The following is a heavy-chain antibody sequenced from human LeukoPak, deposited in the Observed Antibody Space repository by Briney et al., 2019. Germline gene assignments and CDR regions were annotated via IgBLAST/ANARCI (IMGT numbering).Heavy chain of an antibody. CDR1: GGSFSGYY. J-gene: IGHJ4*02. V-gene: IGHV4-34*01. Sequence: SETLSLTCAVYGGSFSGYYWSWIRQPPGKGLEWIGEINHSGSTNYNPSLKSRVTISVDTSKNQFSLKLSSVTAADTAVYYCARGDRLRLGELSLFDYWGQGTLVTVSS. CDR3: ARGDRLRLGELSLFDY. D-gene: IGHD3-16*02. CDR2: INHSGST.